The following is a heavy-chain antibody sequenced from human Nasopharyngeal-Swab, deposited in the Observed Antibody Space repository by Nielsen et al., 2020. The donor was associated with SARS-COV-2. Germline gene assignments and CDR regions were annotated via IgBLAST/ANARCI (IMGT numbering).Heavy chain of an antibody. CDR1: GFTFIDSA. D-gene: IGHD2-15*01. J-gene: IGHJ4*02. CDR3: TRCGGGCYSGRDY. V-gene: IGHV3-73*01. CDR2: IRSKGNNYAT. Sequence: GESLKISCAASGFTFIDSAIHWVLQASGEGLEWVARIRSKGNNYATAYSASVKGRFIIFRDDPTNTAYLQMNSLKTEDTAMYYCTRCGGGCYSGRDYWGQGTLVTVSS.